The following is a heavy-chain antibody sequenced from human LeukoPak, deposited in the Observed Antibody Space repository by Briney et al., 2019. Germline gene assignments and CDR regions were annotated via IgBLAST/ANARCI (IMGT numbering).Heavy chain of an antibody. V-gene: IGHV3-21*06. CDR3: ARVGAFSAINY. Sequence: GTPLRLSCVASGLTFRNYGFHWVRQAPGKGLEWVSYISSSSGDIHYADSVKGRFTISRDNADNSLYLQMNSLRAEDTAVYYCARVGAFSAINYWGQGTLVTVSS. CDR2: ISSSSGDI. CDR1: GLTFRNYG. J-gene: IGHJ4*02. D-gene: IGHD5-18*01.